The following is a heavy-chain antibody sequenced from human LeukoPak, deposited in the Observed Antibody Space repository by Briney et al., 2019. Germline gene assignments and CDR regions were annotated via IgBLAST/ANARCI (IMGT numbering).Heavy chain of an antibody. CDR1: GFTFSSYA. CDR3: AKAPPFWSGYGMGV. D-gene: IGHD3-3*01. V-gene: IGHV3-23*01. Sequence: PGGSLRLSCAASGFTFSSYALSWVRQPPGKGLEWVSAISGSGGSTYYADSVKGRFTISRDNSKNTLYLQMNSLRAEDTAVYYCAKAPPFWSGYGMGVWGQGTTVTVSS. J-gene: IGHJ6*02. CDR2: ISGSGGST.